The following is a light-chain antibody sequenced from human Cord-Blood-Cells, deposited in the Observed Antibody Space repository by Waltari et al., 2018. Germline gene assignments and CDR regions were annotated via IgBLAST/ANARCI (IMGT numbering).Light chain of an antibody. V-gene: IGLV1-44*01. CDR2: SNN. Sequence: QSVLTQSPSASGTPGQRVTISCSGSSSNIGSNTVNWYQQLPGTAPKLLIYSNNQRSSGVPDRFSGSKSGTSASLAISGLQSEDEADYYCAAWDDSLNGYVFGTGTKVTVL. CDR1: SSNIGSNT. J-gene: IGLJ1*01. CDR3: AAWDDSLNGYV.